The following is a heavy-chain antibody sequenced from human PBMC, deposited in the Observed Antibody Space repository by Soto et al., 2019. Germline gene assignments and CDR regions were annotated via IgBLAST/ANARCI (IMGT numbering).Heavy chain of an antibody. Sequence: QVQLVESGGGVVQPGRSLRLSCAASGFTFSSYGMHWVRQAPGKGLEWVAVISYDGSNKYYADSVKGRFTISRDNSKNTLYLQMNSLRAEDTAVYYCARGIVGATPFDYWGQGTLDTVSS. CDR3: ARGIVGATPFDY. CDR1: GFTFSSYG. J-gene: IGHJ4*02. CDR2: ISYDGSNK. V-gene: IGHV3-30*03. D-gene: IGHD1-26*01.